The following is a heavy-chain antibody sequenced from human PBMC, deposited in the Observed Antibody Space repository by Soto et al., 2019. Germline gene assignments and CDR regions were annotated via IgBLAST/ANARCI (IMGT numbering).Heavy chain of an antibody. Sequence: EVQLAESGGGLAQPGGSLRLSCAASGFTLSGYAMDWVRQAPGKGLEYVSGISSNGVGTYYANSVQGRFTISRDNSNNAVYLQMGGLRPEDRAVYYCARRALPDFYSLDVWGKGTPVTVSS. V-gene: IGHV3-64*01. CDR2: ISSNGVGT. CDR3: ARRALPDFYSLDV. J-gene: IGHJ6*03. CDR1: GFTLSGYA.